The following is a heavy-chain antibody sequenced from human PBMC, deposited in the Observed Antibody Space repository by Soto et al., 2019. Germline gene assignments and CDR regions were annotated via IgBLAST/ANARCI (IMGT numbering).Heavy chain of an antibody. J-gene: IGHJ3*01. Sequence: QVQLVESGGGVVQPGRSLRLSCAASGFTFNNYGMHWVRQAPGKGLEWVAVISNDGSDKYYADSVKGRLTISRDNSKNTVYLQMNSLRAEDTAVYYCAKDQGTAASHGIDWGQGTMVTVSS. V-gene: IGHV3-30*18. D-gene: IGHD6-13*01. CDR1: GFTFNNYG. CDR3: AKDQGTAASHGID. CDR2: ISNDGSDK.